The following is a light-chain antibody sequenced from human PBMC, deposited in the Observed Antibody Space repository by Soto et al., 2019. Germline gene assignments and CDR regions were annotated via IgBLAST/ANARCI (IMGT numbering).Light chain of an antibody. J-gene: IGKJ1*01. CDR1: QSISSW. Sequence: DIQITQSPATLSESVGDRVTITCRASQSISSWLAWYQQKPGKVPKLLIDDASSLESGVPSRFSGSGSGTEFTLTISSLQHDDFATYYCQQYNTYPWTFGQGNNVDI. CDR3: QQYNTYPWT. V-gene: IGKV1-5*01. CDR2: DAS.